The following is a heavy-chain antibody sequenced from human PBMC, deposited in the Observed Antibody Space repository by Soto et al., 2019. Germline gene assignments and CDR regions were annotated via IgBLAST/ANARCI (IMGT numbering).Heavy chain of an antibody. Sequence: QLQLQESGPGLVKPSETLSLTCAVSGGSISSSTYYWGWIRQPPGKGLEWIGNIYYTGSTYYSPSLKSGVTISVDTSKNQFSLKLSSVTAADTSVFYCARRRDGLERYCRSSYFFDYWGQGILVTVSS. V-gene: IGHV4-39*01. CDR1: GGSISSSTYY. D-gene: IGHD6-6*01. CDR3: ARRRDGLERYCRSSYFFDY. J-gene: IGHJ4*02. CDR2: IYYTGST.